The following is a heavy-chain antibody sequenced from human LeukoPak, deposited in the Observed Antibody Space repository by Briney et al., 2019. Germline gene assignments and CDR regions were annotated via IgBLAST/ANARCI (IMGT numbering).Heavy chain of an antibody. V-gene: IGHV3-23*01. J-gene: IGHJ4*02. CDR2: ISGSGSST. CDR1: GFTFSSYT. Sequence: GSLRLSCAASGFTFSSYTLSWVRQAPGKGLGWVSAISGSGSSTYYADSVKGRFTISRDNSKNTLYLQMNSLRVEDTAVYYCAKESGGSYYYFDYWGQGTLVTVSS. D-gene: IGHD1-26*01. CDR3: AKESGGSYYYFDY.